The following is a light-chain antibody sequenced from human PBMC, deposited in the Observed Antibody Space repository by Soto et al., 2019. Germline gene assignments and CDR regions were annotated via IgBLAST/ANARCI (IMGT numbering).Light chain of an antibody. CDR2: GNT. CDR3: QSFDNSLSGWV. CDR1: SSNIGAAFD. Sequence: QSVLTQPPSVSGAPGQRVTISCTGGSSNIGAAFDVHWYQQFPGTAPKLLIYGNTNRPSGVPDRFSASRSGTSASLAITGLQAEDEADYYCQSFDNSLSGWVFGGGTKLTVL. J-gene: IGLJ3*02. V-gene: IGLV1-40*01.